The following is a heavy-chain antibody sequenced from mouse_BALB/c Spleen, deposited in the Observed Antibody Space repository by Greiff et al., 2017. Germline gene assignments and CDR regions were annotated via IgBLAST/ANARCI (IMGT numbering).Heavy chain of an antibody. Sequence: QVQLKESAAELARPGASVKMSCKASGYTFTSYTMHWVKQRPGQGLEWIGYINPSSGYTEYNQKFKDKTTLTADKSSSTAYMQLSSLTSEDSAVYYCASPLDGSYWYFDVWGAGTTVTVSS. J-gene: IGHJ1*01. V-gene: IGHV1-4*02. CDR2: INPSSGYT. D-gene: IGHD1-1*01. CDR1: GYTFTSYT. CDR3: ASPLDGSYWYFDV.